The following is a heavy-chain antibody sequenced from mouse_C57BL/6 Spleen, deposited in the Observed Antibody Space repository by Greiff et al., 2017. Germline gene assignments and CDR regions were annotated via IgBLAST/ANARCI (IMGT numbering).Heavy chain of an antibody. D-gene: IGHD1-1*01. Sequence: VQLQQSGPELVKPGASVKISCKASGYSFTGYYMNWVKQSPEKSLEWIGEINPSTGGTTYNQKFKAKATLTVDKTSSTAYMQLKSLTSEDSEVYYCARREGITAVVSAMDYWGQGTSVTVSS. CDR3: ARREGITAVVSAMDY. V-gene: IGHV1-42*01. J-gene: IGHJ4*01. CDR1: GYSFTGYY. CDR2: INPSTGGT.